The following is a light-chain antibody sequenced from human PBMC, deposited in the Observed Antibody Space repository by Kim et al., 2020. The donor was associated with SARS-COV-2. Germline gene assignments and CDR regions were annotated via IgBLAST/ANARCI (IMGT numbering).Light chain of an antibody. CDR1: QDISNY. V-gene: IGKV1-33*01. J-gene: IGKJ2*01. CDR3: QQYDNLPT. CDR2: DAS. Sequence: LSASGGDRVTITCQTGQDISNYLKWYQQKPGKAPKLLIYDASNLETGVPSRFSGSGAGTDFTFTISSLQPEDIVTYYCQQYDNLPTFGQGTKLEI.